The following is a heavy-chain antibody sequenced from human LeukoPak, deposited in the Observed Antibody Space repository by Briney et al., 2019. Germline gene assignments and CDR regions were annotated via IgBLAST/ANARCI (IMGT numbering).Heavy chain of an antibody. J-gene: IGHJ6*03. CDR3: ARGLQYQLLKALGYYYIDV. V-gene: IGHV1-69*05. Sequence: SVKVSCKASGGTFSSHAIAWVRQAPGQGPEWMGGIIPISGTANYAQKFQGRVTITTDESTCTAYMELSSLTSDDTAVYYCARGLQYQLLKALGYYYIDVWGEGTTVTVSS. D-gene: IGHD2-2*01. CDR1: GGTFSSHA. CDR2: IIPISGTA.